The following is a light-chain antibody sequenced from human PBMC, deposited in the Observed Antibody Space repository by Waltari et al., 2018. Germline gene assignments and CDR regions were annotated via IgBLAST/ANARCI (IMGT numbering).Light chain of an antibody. Sequence: ILLTQSPGTLSLSPGGRATLSCRASESVSADYLAWYQQKPGQSPRLLVYDASTRATGVPDRFSGSVTGTDFTLTISRLEPEDFAVYYCQQYGSSPRTFGQGTKVEIK. J-gene: IGKJ1*01. CDR2: DAS. CDR1: ESVSADY. CDR3: QQYGSSPRT. V-gene: IGKV3-20*01.